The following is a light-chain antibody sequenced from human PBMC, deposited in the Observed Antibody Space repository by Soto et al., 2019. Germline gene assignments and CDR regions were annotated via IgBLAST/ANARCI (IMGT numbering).Light chain of an antibody. V-gene: IGLV2-14*01. CDR1: SSDVGGYNY. CDR2: DVS. CDR3: SSYTSWDVV. Sequence: QSALTQPASVSGSPGQSITISCTGTSSDVGGYNYVSWYQQHPGKAPKLMIYDVSNRPSGLSNRFSGSNSGNTAPLTISGLHADDEADYYCSSYTSWDVVFGGGTKLTVL. J-gene: IGLJ2*01.